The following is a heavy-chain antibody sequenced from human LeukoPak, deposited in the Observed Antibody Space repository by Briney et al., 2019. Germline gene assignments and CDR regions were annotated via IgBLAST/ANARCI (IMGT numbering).Heavy chain of an antibody. Sequence: SVKVSCKASGGTFSSYAISWVRQAPGQGLEWMGGIIPIFGTAKYAQKVQGRVTMSTDESTSTAYMELSSLRSEDSAVYYCARQGGITVFGVAQPGGAFDIWGQGTMVTVSS. V-gene: IGHV1-69*05. J-gene: IGHJ3*02. CDR3: ARQGGITVFGVAQPGGAFDI. CDR2: IIPIFGTA. D-gene: IGHD3-3*01. CDR1: GGTFSSYA.